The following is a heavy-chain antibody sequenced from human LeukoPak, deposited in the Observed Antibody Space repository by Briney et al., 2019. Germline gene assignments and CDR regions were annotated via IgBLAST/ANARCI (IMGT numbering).Heavy chain of an antibody. J-gene: IGHJ5*02. CDR1: GGTFSSYA. CDR2: IIPIFGTA. CDR3: AGRKYGSGSSYDWFDP. D-gene: IGHD3-10*01. V-gene: IGHV1-69*05. Sequence: SVTVSFKASGGTFSSYAISWVRQAPGQGLEWMGGIIPIFGTANYAQKFQGRVTITTDESTSTAYMELSSLRSEDTAVYYCAGRKYGSGSSYDWFDPWGQGTLVTVSS.